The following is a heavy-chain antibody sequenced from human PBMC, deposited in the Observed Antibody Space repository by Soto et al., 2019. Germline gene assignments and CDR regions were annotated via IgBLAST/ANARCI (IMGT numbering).Heavy chain of an antibody. J-gene: IGHJ4*02. CDR3: ARDRGSGYCSGGSCYFRPYYFDY. D-gene: IGHD2-15*01. CDR2: ISAYNGNT. Sequence: ASVKVSCKASGYTFTSYGISWVRQASGQGLEWMGWISAYNGNTNYAQKLQGRVTMTTDTSTSTAYMELRSLRSDDTAVYYCARDRGSGYCSGGSCYFRPYYFDYWGQGTLVTVSS. CDR1: GYTFTSYG. V-gene: IGHV1-18*01.